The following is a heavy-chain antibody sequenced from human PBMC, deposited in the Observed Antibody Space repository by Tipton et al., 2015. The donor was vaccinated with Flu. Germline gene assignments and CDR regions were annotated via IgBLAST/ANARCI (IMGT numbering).Heavy chain of an antibody. Sequence: SLRLSCAASGFTFSRYEMNWVHQAPGKGLEWVSYITSSGITISYADSVRGRFTISRDNTKKSLYLQLNSLRVEDTAIYYCATLTGDDYWGQGTLVTVSS. D-gene: IGHD7-27*01. J-gene: IGHJ4*02. CDR1: GFTFSRYE. V-gene: IGHV3-48*03. CDR2: ITSSGITI. CDR3: ATLTGDDY.